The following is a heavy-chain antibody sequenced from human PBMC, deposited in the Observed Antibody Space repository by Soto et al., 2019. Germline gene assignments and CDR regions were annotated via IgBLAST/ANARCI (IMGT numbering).Heavy chain of an antibody. J-gene: IGHJ5*02. Sequence: PGGSLRLSCAASGFTFSTYGMHWVRQAPGKGLEWVAVITYDGNNKNYGDSVKGRFTISRDNSRNTLYLQMNSLRAEDTAVYYCAKVPNPHSGSLNWCDPWGQGTLVIVSS. CDR3: AKVPNPHSGSLNWCDP. CDR2: ITYDGNNK. CDR1: GFTFSTYG. D-gene: IGHD1-26*01. V-gene: IGHV3-30*18.